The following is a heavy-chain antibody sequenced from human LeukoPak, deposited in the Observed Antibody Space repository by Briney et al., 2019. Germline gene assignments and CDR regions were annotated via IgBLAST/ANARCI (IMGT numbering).Heavy chain of an antibody. CDR1: GDGVSNDSAA. CDR2: TYYRSKWYN. V-gene: IGHV6-1*01. J-gene: IGHJ4*02. Sequence: SQTLSLTCVISGDGVSNDSAAWNWIRQSPSRGLERLGRTYYRSKWYNDYAASVKGRITVNPDTSKNQFSLQLRSVTPEDTAVYYCAKATGYSYDASDCWGQGTLVTVSS. CDR3: AKATGYSYDASDC. D-gene: IGHD5-18*01.